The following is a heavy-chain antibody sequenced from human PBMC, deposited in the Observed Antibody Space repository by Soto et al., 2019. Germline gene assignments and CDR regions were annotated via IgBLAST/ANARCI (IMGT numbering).Heavy chain of an antibody. D-gene: IGHD4-4*01. CDR1: GFTFSSYA. J-gene: IGHJ6*02. V-gene: IGHV3-23*01. Sequence: PWGSLRLSCAASGFTFSSYAMSWFGHAPWKGLEWVSAISGSGGSTYYADSVKGRFTISRDNSKNTLYLQMNSLRAEDTAVYYCAKVMTTVTHYYYYYGMDVWGQGTTVTVSS. CDR2: ISGSGGST. CDR3: AKVMTTVTHYYYYYGMDV.